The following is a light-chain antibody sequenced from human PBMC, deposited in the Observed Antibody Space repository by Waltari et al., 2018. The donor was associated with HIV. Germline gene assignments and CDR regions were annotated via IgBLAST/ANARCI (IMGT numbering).Light chain of an antibody. CDR3: HQSDSLPYS. V-gene: IGKV6-21*01. Sequence: ELVLTQYPDFQSVTPKEKVTITCRASQSLGTSLHWFQQTDDQSPKLLIKYVSHPCAGVPSRFSGSGSGTDFTLTINSLEAEDAATYYCHQSDSLPYSFGQGTKLEIK. CDR1: QSLGTS. CDR2: YVS. J-gene: IGKJ2*03.